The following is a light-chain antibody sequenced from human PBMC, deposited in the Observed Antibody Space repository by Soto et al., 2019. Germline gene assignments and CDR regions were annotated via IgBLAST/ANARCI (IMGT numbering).Light chain of an antibody. J-gene: IGKJ1*01. CDR1: QSGSSN. CDR3: QQYNNWPTCT. V-gene: IGKV3-15*01. CDR2: GAS. Sequence: EIVMTQSPATLSVSPGERATLSCRATQSGSSNLAWYQQKPGQAPRLLIYGASTRATGIPARFSDSGSGTEFTLTISSLQSEDFAVDYCQQYNNWPTCTFGQGTKVEIK.